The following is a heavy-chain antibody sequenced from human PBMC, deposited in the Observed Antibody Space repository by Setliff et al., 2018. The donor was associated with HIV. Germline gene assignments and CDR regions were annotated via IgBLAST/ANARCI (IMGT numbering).Heavy chain of an antibody. Sequence: SETLSLTCTVSGYSISSGYYWGWIRQPPGKGLEWIGSIHHSGTAYDNPSLQSRVTISVDPSKNHILLRLSPVNAADTAVYYWARLSGGMVPNYWGQGTQVTVSS. CDR1: GYSISSGYY. V-gene: IGHV4-38-2*02. CDR3: ARLSGGMVPNY. J-gene: IGHJ4*02. CDR2: IHHSGTA. D-gene: IGHD3-10*01.